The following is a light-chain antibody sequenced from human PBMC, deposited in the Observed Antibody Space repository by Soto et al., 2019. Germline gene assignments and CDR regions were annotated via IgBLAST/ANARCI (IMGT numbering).Light chain of an antibody. J-gene: IGLJ1*01. CDR1: SSDIGVYNY. V-gene: IGLV2-14*01. CDR3: SSYTTSNTYV. CDR2: EVN. Sequence: QSALTQPASVSGSPGQSITFSCTGTSSDIGVYNYVSWYQQHPGKAPKLMIYEVNNRPSGASNRFSGSKSGNTASLTISGLQAEDEDDYYCSSYTTSNTYVFGTGTKVTV.